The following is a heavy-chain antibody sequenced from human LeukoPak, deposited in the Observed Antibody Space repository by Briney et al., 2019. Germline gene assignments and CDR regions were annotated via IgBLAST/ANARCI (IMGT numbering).Heavy chain of an antibody. J-gene: IGHJ6*04. CDR1: GGTFSSYA. V-gene: IGHV1-69*13. D-gene: IGHD4/OR15-4a*01. CDR3: ARGSSAGYSGTDV. Sequence: SVKVSCKASGGTFSSYAISWVRQAHGQGLEWMGGIIPIFGTANYAQKFQGRVTITADESTSTAYMELSSLRSEDAAVYYCARGSSAGYSGTDVWGKGTTVTASS. CDR2: IIPIFGTA.